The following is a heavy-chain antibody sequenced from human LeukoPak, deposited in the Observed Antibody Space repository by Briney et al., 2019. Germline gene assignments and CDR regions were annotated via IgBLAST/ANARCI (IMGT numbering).Heavy chain of an antibody. V-gene: IGHV4-34*01. J-gene: IGHJ4*02. D-gene: IGHD5-18*01. Sequence: SETLSLTCAVYGVSFSGYYWGWIRQPPGKGLQWIGEINHSGSTNYNPSLKSRVTISVDTSKNQFSLKLSSVTAADTAVYYCARSLDTAMVADYWGQGTLVTVSS. CDR2: INHSGST. CDR1: GVSFSGYY. CDR3: ARSLDTAMVADY.